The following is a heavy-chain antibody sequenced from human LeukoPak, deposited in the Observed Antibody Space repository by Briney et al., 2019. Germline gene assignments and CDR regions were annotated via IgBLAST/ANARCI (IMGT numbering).Heavy chain of an antibody. Sequence: ASVRVSCKASGYTFSNYAMNWVRQAPGQGLEWMGWIHTNTGNPTYGQGFTGRFVFSLDTSVSTAYLQISDIKAEDNAVYYCARKNNFDAFDIWGQGTMVTVSS. J-gene: IGHJ3*02. CDR2: IHTNTGNP. V-gene: IGHV7-4-1*02. CDR1: GYTFSNYA. D-gene: IGHD2/OR15-2a*01. CDR3: ARKNNFDAFDI.